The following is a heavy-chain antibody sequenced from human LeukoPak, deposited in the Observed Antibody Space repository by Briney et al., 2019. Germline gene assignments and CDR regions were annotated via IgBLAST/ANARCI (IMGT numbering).Heavy chain of an antibody. CDR1: GYTFTGYY. V-gene: IGHV1-8*03. J-gene: IGHJ4*02. CDR3: ARAGPIDYGDYQYYFDY. D-gene: IGHD4-17*01. Sequence: ASVKVSCKASGYTFTGYYLHWVRQAPGQGLEWMGWMNPNSGNTGYAQKFQGRVTITRNTSISTAYMELSSLRSEDTAVYYCARAGPIDYGDYQYYFDYWGQGTLVTVSS. CDR2: MNPNSGNT.